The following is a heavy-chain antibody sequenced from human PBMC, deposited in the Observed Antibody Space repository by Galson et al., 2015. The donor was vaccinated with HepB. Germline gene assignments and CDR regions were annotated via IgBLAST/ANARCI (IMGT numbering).Heavy chain of an antibody. CDR1: GLTVSNNY. CDR3: ARASWGSSGYYYD. J-gene: IGHJ4*02. D-gene: IGHD3-22*01. Sequence: SLRLSCAASGLTVSNNYMSWVRQAPGKGLEWVSVIYSGGGAYYADSVKGQFTISRDNSKNTLYLQMNSLRAEDTAVYYCARASWGSSGYYYDWGQGTLVTVSS. CDR2: IYSGGGA. V-gene: IGHV3-53*01.